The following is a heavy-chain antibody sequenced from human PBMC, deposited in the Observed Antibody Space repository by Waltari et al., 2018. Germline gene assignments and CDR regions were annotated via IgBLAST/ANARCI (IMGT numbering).Heavy chain of an antibody. CDR1: GFTFSSYS. Sequence: EVQLVESGGGLVKPGGSLRLSCAASGFTFSSYSMNWVRQAPGKGLEWVSSISSSSSDIYYADSVKGRFTISRDNAKNSLYLQMNSLRAEDTAVYFCARDNSSSWYFFDYWGQGTVVTVSS. V-gene: IGHV3-21*01. CDR3: ARDNSSSWYFFDY. J-gene: IGHJ4*02. D-gene: IGHD6-13*01. CDR2: ISSSSSDI.